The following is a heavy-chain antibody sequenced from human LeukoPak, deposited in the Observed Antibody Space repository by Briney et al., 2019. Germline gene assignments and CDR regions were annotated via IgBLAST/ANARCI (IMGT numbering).Heavy chain of an antibody. CDR1: GFTFSGSA. CDR3: TRRNPYYGSGSPTLEFDY. J-gene: IGHJ4*02. CDR2: IRSKANSYAT. V-gene: IGHV3-73*01. Sequence: GGSLRLSCAASGFTFSGSAMHWVRQAPGKGLEWVGRIRSKANSYATAYAASVKGRFTISRDDSKNTAYPQMNSLKTEDTAVYYCTRRNPYYGSGSPTLEFDYWGQGTLVTVSS. D-gene: IGHD3-10*01.